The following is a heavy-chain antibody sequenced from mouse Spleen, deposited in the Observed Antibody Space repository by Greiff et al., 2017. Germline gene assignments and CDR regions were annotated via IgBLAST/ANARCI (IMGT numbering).Heavy chain of an antibody. CDR1: GFNITDYY. D-gene: IGHD2-2*01. Sequence: EVQLQQSGAELVKPGASVKLSCTASGFNITDYYMHWVKQRTEQGLEWIGRIDPEDGETKYAPKFQGKATMTADTSSNTAYLQLSSLTSEDTAVYNCASGRLRRAFADGGQGTLVTVSA. CDR2: IDPEDGET. V-gene: IGHV14-2*01. J-gene: IGHJ3*01. CDR3: ASGRLRRAFAD.